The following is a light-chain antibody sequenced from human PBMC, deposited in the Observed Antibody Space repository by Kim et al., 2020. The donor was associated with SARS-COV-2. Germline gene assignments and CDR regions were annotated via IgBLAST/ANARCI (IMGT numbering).Light chain of an antibody. CDR1: SSDVGSYNL. CDR3: SSYAGSSTLYV. CDR2: EVS. Sequence: HSITVSCTGTSSDVGSYNLVSWYQHHPGKAPKLMIYEVSKRPSGVSDRFSGSKSANTASLTISVLQAEDEADYFCSSYAGSSTLYVFGTGTKVTVL. J-gene: IGLJ1*01. V-gene: IGLV2-23*02.